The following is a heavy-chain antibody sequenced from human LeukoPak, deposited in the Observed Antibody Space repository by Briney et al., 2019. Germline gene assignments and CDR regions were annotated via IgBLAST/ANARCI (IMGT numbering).Heavy chain of an antibody. CDR1: GFTFSSFP. CDR2: ITSGGGST. J-gene: IGHJ4*02. CDR3: AKETGRWELE. Sequence: GGSLRLSCAASGFTFSSFPMGWVRQAPGKGLEWVSTITSGGGSTYYPDSVKGRFTISRDNSKNTLYLQMDSLRAEDTAVYYCAKETGRWELEWSQGTLVTVSS. V-gene: IGHV3-23*01. D-gene: IGHD1-26*01.